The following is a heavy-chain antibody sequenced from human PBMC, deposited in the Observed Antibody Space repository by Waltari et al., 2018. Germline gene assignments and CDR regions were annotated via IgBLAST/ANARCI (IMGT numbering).Heavy chain of an antibody. D-gene: IGHD3-16*01. J-gene: IGHJ4*02. CDR1: GLTFNKYW. CDR3: GSSFGHGGVDS. Sequence: EVQLVESGGGLVQPGGSLRLSCAASGLTFNKYWMHWVRQGPGKGRVWISRINGDGTTFSYVDSVKGRFTISRDNIRNTVDLQMSSLRADDTGVYFCGSSFGHGGVDSWGRGTQVTVSS. CDR2: INGDGTTF. V-gene: IGHV3-74*01.